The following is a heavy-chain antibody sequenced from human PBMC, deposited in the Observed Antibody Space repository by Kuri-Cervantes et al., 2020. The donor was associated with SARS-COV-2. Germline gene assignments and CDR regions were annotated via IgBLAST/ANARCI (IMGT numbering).Heavy chain of an antibody. CDR3: AKDLGYCSSTSCPFVHDAFDI. CDR1: GFLFSASA. J-gene: IGHJ3*02. Sequence: GESLKISCEVSGFLFSASAIHWVRQASGKGLEWVGRVRGKANNYATAYAASVKGRFTISRDDLKNMAYLQMNSLKTEDTAVYYCAKDLGYCSSTSCPFVHDAFDIWGQGTMVTVSS. D-gene: IGHD2-2*01. V-gene: IGHV3-73*01. CDR2: VRGKANNYAT.